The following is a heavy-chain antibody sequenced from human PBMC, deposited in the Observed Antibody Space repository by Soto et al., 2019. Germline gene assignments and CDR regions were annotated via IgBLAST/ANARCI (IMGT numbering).Heavy chain of an antibody. V-gene: IGHV3-74*01. J-gene: IGHJ6*02. CDR2: INSDGSST. CDR1: GFAFSSYW. CDR3: ARGEYYDFWSGLQSYYYYGMDV. D-gene: IGHD3-3*01. Sequence: GGSLRLSCAASGFAFSSYWMHWFRQAPGKGLVWVSRINSDGSSTSYADSVKGRFTISRDNAKNTLYLQMNSLRAEDTAVYYCARGEYYDFWSGLQSYYYYGMDVWGQGTTVTVSS.